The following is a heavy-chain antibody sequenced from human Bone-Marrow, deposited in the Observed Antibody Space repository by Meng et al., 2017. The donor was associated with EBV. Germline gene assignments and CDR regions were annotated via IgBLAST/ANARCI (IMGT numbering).Heavy chain of an antibody. D-gene: IGHD3-10*01. CDR3: AREGEIY. V-gene: IGHV1-8*01. Sequence: VTLVEYGADVETLRVSVTVSCKASGHNFTSSDLNWVRQATGRGLEWMGWVNPNSGHTGYAQKFQGRVTMTRNTSISTAYMELSSLRSEDTAVYYCAREGEIYWGQGTLVTVSS. CDR2: VNPNSGHT. CDR1: GHNFTSSD. J-gene: IGHJ4*02.